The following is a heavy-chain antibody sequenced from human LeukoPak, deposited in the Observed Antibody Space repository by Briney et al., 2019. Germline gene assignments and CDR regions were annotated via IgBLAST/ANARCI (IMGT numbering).Heavy chain of an antibody. V-gene: IGHV1-18*01. J-gene: IGHJ4*02. D-gene: IGHD3-9*01. Sequence: ASVKVSCKASGYTFSSYDISWVRQAPGQGLEWMGWISAYNGNTNYAQELQGRVTMTTDTSTSTAYLELRSLRSDDTAVYYCARDTILTGYYSHFDYWGQGTLVTVSS. CDR1: GYTFSSYD. CDR2: ISAYNGNT. CDR3: ARDTILTGYYSHFDY.